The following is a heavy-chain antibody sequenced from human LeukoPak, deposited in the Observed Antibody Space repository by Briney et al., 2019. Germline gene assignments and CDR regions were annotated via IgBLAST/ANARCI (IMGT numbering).Heavy chain of an antibody. J-gene: IGHJ5*02. CDR2: IYYSGST. D-gene: IGHD2-2*01. CDR3: ARGRLIYCSSTSCYRSNWFDP. Sequence: SQTLSLTCPVSGGSISSGDYYWSWIRQPPGKGLEWIGYIYYSGSTYYNPSLKSRVTLSVDTSKNQFSLKLSSMTAADTAVYYCARGRLIYCSSTSCYRSNWFDPWGQGTRVTVSS. CDR1: GGSISSGDYY. V-gene: IGHV4-30-4*08.